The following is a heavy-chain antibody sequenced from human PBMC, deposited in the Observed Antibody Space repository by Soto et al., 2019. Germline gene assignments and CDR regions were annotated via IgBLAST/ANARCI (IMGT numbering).Heavy chain of an antibody. CDR1: GFTFSSYA. V-gene: IGHV3-23*01. CDR3: AKEDGEAAAGTGLDYYGLDV. D-gene: IGHD6-13*01. Sequence: GGSLRLSCAASGFTFSSYAMSWVRQAPGKGLEWVSGISGSGASTYYADSVKGRFTISRDNSKNTLYLQMNSLRAEDTAVYYCAKEDGEAAAGTGLDYYGLDVWGQGTTVTVSS. J-gene: IGHJ6*02. CDR2: ISGSGAST.